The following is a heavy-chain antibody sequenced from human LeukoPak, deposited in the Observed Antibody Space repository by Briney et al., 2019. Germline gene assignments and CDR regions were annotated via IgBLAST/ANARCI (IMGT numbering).Heavy chain of an antibody. CDR2: ISAYNGNT. V-gene: IGHV1-18*01. CDR1: GYTFTSYS. CDR3: ARGPNYYGSGRGENYFDY. D-gene: IGHD3-10*01. J-gene: IGHJ4*02. Sequence: ASVKVSCKASGYTFTSYSISWVRQAPGQGLEWMGWISAYNGNTNYAQKLQGRVTMTTDTSTSTAYMELRSLRSDDTAVYYCARGPNYYGSGRGENYFDYWGQGTLVTVSS.